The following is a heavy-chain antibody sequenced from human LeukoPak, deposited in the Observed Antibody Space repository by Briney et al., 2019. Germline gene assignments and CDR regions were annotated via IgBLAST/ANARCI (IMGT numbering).Heavy chain of an antibody. Sequence: RAGGSLRLSCAASGITFSSFSMNWVRQAPGKGLEWVSSISSGSKTTYYADSVKGRFTISRDNAKNSLYLQMNSLRAEDTAVYYCARDLRSGYCSGGSCRRENYWGQGTLVTVSS. V-gene: IGHV3-48*04. CDR1: GITFSSFS. CDR2: ISSGSKTT. CDR3: ARDLRSGYCSGGSCRRENY. D-gene: IGHD2-15*01. J-gene: IGHJ4*02.